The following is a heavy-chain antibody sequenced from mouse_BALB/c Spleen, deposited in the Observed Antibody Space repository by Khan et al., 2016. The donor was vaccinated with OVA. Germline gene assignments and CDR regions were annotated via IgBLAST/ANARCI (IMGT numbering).Heavy chain of an antibody. CDR1: GYTFTNYW. D-gene: IGHD2-10*02. CDR3: ARSPPLSLGDY. CDR2: IIPSTGYT. Sequence: QVQLKESGAELAKPGASVKMSCKASGYTFTNYWMHWVKQRPGQGLEWIGYIIPSTGYTEYNQKFRDKATLTADKSSTTAYMQLSSLTSEDSAVYYCARSPPLSLGDYWGQGTSVTVSS. V-gene: IGHV1-7*01. J-gene: IGHJ4*01.